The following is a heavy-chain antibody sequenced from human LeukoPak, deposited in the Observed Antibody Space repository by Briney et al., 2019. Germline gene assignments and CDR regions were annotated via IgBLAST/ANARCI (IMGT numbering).Heavy chain of an antibody. Sequence: SQTLSLTCTVSGGSISSGSYYWSWIRQPAGKGLEWIGRIYTSGSTNYNPSLKSRATISVDTSKNQFSLKLSSVTAADTAVYYCARGTVVTYNWFDPWGQGTLVTVSS. CDR1: GGSISSGSYY. CDR3: ARGTVVTYNWFDP. J-gene: IGHJ5*02. V-gene: IGHV4-61*02. CDR2: IYTSGST. D-gene: IGHD4-23*01.